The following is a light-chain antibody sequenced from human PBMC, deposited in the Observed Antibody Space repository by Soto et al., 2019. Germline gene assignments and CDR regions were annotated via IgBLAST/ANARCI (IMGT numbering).Light chain of an antibody. Sequence: EIVLTQSPGTLSLSPGERATLSRRASQSVSGTYLAWYQQKPGQAPRLLIYGASSRATGIPDRFSGSGSGTYFTVTISRLEPEDFAVYYCQQYGTSRWTFGQGTKVEIK. CDR3: QQYGTSRWT. CDR1: QSVSGTY. J-gene: IGKJ1*01. V-gene: IGKV3-20*01. CDR2: GAS.